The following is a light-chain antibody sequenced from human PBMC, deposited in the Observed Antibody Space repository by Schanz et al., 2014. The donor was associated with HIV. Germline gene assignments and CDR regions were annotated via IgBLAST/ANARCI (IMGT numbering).Light chain of an antibody. V-gene: IGKV1-12*01. CDR2: EAS. CDR3: QQANSFPLT. J-gene: IGKJ4*01. CDR1: QGVGTW. Sequence: DIPMTQSPTSVSASVGDTVTITCRARQGVGTWLAWYQQKPGKAPKLLISEASSLQSGVPSRFSGRGSGTDFTLTISSLQPEDFATYFCQQANSFPLTFGGGTKVEIK.